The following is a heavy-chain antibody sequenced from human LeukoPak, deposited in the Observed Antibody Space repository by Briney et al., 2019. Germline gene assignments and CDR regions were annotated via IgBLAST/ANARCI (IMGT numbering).Heavy chain of an antibody. CDR2: ISGSGGST. CDR3: AKDLGSVVTPPSLDY. D-gene: IGHD4-23*01. Sequence: GGSLRLSCAASGFTFSSYAMTWVRQAPGKGLEWVSAISGSGGSTYYADSVKGRFTISRDNSKNTLYLQMNSLRAEDTAVYYCAKDLGSVVTPPSLDYWGQGTLVTVSS. V-gene: IGHV3-23*01. CDR1: GFTFSSYA. J-gene: IGHJ4*02.